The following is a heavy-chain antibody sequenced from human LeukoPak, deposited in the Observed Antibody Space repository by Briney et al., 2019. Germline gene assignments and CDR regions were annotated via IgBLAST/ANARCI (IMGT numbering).Heavy chain of an antibody. V-gene: IGHV3-33*01. J-gene: IGHJ4*02. D-gene: IGHD5-18*01. CDR3: ARDELPKSMDTAMVD. CDR2: IWYDGSNK. CDR1: GFTFSSYG. Sequence: GGSLRLSCAASGFTFSSYGMHWVRQAPGKGLEWVAVIWYDGSNKYYADSVKGRFTISRDNSKNTLYLQMNSLRAEDTAVYYCARDELPKSMDTAMVDWGQGTLVTVSS.